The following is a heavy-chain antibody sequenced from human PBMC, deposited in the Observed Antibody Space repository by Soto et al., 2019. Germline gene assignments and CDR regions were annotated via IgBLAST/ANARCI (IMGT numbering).Heavy chain of an antibody. CDR1: GYTFTGYY. Sequence: QVQLVQSGAEVKKPGASVKVSCKASGYTFTGYYMHWVRQAPGQGLEWMGWINPNSGGTNYAQKFQGWVTMTRDTSLSTAYMELSRLRSDDTAVYYCARDLGIKGPNPQYYYYGMDVWGQGTTVTVSS. CDR3: ARDLGIKGPNPQYYYYGMDV. V-gene: IGHV1-2*04. CDR2: INPNSGGT. J-gene: IGHJ6*02. D-gene: IGHD7-27*01.